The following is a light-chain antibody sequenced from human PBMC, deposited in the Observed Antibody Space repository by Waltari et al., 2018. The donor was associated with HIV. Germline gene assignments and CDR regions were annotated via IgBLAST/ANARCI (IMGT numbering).Light chain of an antibody. J-gene: IGKJ3*01. CDR3: QQYGTSLFT. Sequence: DIVMTQSPDSLAVSLGERATIKCKSSQNVFYSSNNRNYLSWYQQKPGQPPKLIIYWASSRQSGVPDRVSGSGSGTDFTLTISRLEPEDFAVYYCQQYGTSLFTFGPGTKVDIK. CDR1: QNVFYSSNNRNY. CDR2: WAS. V-gene: IGKV4-1*01.